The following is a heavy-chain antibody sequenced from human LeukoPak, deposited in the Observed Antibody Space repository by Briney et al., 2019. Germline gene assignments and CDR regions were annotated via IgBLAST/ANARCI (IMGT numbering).Heavy chain of an antibody. V-gene: IGHV4-61*02. CDR1: GDSITRGTYY. CDR2: IHTSSRV. J-gene: IGHJ4*02. CDR3: ARDRGNGDYGDYFDS. D-gene: IGHD4-17*01. Sequence: PSETLSLTCTVSGDSITRGTYYWNWLRQPAGKGLEWIGRIHTSSRVNYNPSLKSRVTISIDTSRNLVSLRLTSVTAADAAVYYCARDRGNGDYGDYFDSWGQGTLVSVSS.